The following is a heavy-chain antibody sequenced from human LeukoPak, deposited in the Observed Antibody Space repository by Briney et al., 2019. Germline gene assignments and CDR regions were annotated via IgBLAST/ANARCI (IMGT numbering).Heavy chain of an antibody. CDR3: AKAGIIRFDD. CDR1: GFTFITYA. Sequence: GGSLRLSCAASGFTFITYAMSWVRQAPGKGLEWVSGISGSGTGGRTYYAASVKGRFTIFRDNSKNTLYMQMNSLRAEDTAVYYFAKAGIIRFDDWGQGTMVTVSS. CDR2: ISGSGTGGRT. D-gene: IGHD3-3*02. V-gene: IGHV3-23*01. J-gene: IGHJ4*02.